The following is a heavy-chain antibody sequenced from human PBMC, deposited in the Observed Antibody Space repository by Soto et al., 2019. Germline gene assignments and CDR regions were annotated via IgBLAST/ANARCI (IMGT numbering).Heavy chain of an antibody. D-gene: IGHD6-19*01. CDR3: VRSRVFIAVAGMATYYYYYGMDV. CDR2: TYYRSKWYN. V-gene: IGHV6-1*01. Sequence: SETLSLTCAISGDSVSSDSAAWNWIRQSPSRGLEWLGRTYYRSKWYNDYAVSVNGRITINPDTSKNHFSLQLNSVTPEDTAVYYCVRSRVFIAVAGMATYYYYYGMDVWGQGTTVTVSS. CDR1: GDSVSSDSAA. J-gene: IGHJ6*02.